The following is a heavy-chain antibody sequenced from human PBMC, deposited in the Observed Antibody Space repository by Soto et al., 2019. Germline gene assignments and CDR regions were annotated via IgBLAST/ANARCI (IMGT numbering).Heavy chain of an antibody. D-gene: IGHD2-2*02. CDR1: GFTFSNAW. J-gene: IGHJ4*02. Sequence: GGSLRLSCAASGFTFSNAWMSWVRQAPGKGLEWVGRIKSKTDGGTTDYAAPVKGRFTISRDDSKNALYLQMNSLKTEDTAVYYCPTVKVVPAAIRDYWGQGTLVTVSS. CDR2: IKSKTDGGTT. V-gene: IGHV3-15*01. CDR3: PTVKVVPAAIRDY.